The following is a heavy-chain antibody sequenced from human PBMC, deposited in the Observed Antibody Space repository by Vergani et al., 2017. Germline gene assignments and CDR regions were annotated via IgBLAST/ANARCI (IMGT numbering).Heavy chain of an antibody. J-gene: IGHJ6*02. V-gene: IGHV3-11*04. D-gene: IGHD1-1*01. Sequence: LEESGGGSVKPGGSLRLSCAASGFKFSDHYLSWIRQAPGKGLEWVSHISPGASTVSYTDSVTGLFTVSRDNDNNSLTLDMTTLRVEDTAVYYCAKNPGISTTRHYYAMDVWGQGTTVTVSS. CDR2: ISPGASTV. CDR3: AKNPGISTTRHYYAMDV. CDR1: GFKFSDHY.